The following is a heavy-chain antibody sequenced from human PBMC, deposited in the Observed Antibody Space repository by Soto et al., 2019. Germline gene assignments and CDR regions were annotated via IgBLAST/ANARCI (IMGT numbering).Heavy chain of an antibody. Sequence: PXETLSLTCTVSGCSISSSSYYWGWIRQPPGKGLEWIGIIYYGGSTYYNPSLKSRVTISVDTSKNQFSLKLSSVTAADTAVYYCARVVVTNYYYYGMDVWGQGTTVTVSS. V-gene: IGHV4-39*01. D-gene: IGHD2-15*01. CDR3: ARVVVTNYYYYGMDV. J-gene: IGHJ6*02. CDR2: IYYGGST. CDR1: GCSISSSSYY.